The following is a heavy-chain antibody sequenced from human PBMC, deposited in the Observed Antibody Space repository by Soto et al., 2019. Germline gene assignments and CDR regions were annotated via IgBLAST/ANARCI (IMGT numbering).Heavy chain of an antibody. V-gene: IGHV4-59*01. Sequence: PSETLSLTCTVSGGSISSYYWSWIRQPPGKGLEWIGYIYYSGSTNYNPSLKSRVTISVDTSKNQFSLKLSSVTAADTAVYYCASAYFWSGYYNNWFDPWGQGTLVTVSS. CDR1: GGSISSYY. CDR2: IYYSGST. J-gene: IGHJ5*02. D-gene: IGHD3-3*01. CDR3: ASAYFWSGYYNNWFDP.